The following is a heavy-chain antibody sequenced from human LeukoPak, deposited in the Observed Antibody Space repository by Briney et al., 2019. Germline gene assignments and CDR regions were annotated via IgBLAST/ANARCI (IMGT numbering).Heavy chain of an antibody. D-gene: IGHD3-3*01. CDR1: GVSISSGGYY. CDR3: ARDGHDFWSGPNWFDP. CDR2: IYYSGST. Sequence: SQTLSLTCTVSGVSISSGGYYWSWIRQHPGKGLEWIGYIYYSGSTYYNPSLKSRVTISVDTSKNQFSPKLSSVTAADTAVYYCARDGHDFWSGPNWFDPWGQGTLVTVSS. J-gene: IGHJ5*02. V-gene: IGHV4-31*03.